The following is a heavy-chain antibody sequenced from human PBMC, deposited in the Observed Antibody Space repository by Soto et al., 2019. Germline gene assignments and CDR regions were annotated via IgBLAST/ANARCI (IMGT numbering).Heavy chain of an antibody. V-gene: IGHV3-9*01. CDR2: ISWNSGSI. CDR3: AKDSDVAGIHY. Sequence: GGSLRLSCAASGFPLDDYAMHWVRQAPGKGLEWVSGISWNSGSIGYADSVKGRFTISRDNAKNSLYLQMNSLRAEDTALYYCAKDSDVAGIHYWGQGTLVTVSS. J-gene: IGHJ4*02. CDR1: GFPLDDYA. D-gene: IGHD6-19*01.